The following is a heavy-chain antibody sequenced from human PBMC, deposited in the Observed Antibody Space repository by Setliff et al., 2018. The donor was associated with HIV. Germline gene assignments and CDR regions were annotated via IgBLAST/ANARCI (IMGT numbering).Heavy chain of an antibody. D-gene: IGHD6-19*01. Sequence: PSETLSLTCAVSGSSISNGYYWGWIRQPPGKGLEWIGSIYHSGSTYYNPSLKSRVTISVDTSKNQLSLKLSSVTAADTAVYHCARRNSGWYDAFDIWGQGTMVTVS. J-gene: IGHJ3*02. CDR3: ARRNSGWYDAFDI. CDR1: GSSISNGYY. CDR2: IYHSGST. V-gene: IGHV4-38-2*01.